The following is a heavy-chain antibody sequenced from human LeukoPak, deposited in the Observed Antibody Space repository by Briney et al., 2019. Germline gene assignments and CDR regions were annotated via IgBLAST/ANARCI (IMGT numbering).Heavy chain of an antibody. CDR2: INPNSGGT. CDR1: GYSFIGYY. D-gene: IGHD5-24*01. J-gene: IGHJ5*02. V-gene: IGHV1-2*02. Sequence: ASVKVSCKASGYSFIGYYMYWVRQAPGQGLEWMGWINPNSGGTNYAQKFQGRVTMTRDTSISTAYMELSRLRSDDTAVYYCARGRDGYNNWFDPWGQGTLVTVSS. CDR3: ARGRDGYNNWFDP.